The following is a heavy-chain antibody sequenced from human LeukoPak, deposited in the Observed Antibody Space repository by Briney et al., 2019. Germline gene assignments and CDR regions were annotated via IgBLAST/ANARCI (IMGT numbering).Heavy chain of an antibody. J-gene: IGHJ4*02. CDR1: GFTFSSYA. D-gene: IGHD6-19*01. Sequence: GGSLRLSCAASGFTFSSYAMSWVRQAPGKGLEWVSAISGSGGSTYYADSVKGRFTISRDNSKNTLYLQMDSLRAEDMAVYYCARGGYNNGWSTFDYWGQGTLVTVSS. CDR3: ARGGYNNGWSTFDY. CDR2: ISGSGGST. V-gene: IGHV3-23*01.